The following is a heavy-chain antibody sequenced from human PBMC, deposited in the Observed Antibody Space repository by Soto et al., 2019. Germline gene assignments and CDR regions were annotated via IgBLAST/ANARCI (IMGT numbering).Heavy chain of an antibody. CDR2: ISYDGSNK. CDR3: ARGVHSPFVSMVYAILLYDY. CDR1: GFTFSSYA. Sequence: GGSLRLSCAASGFTFSSYAMHWVRQAPGKGLEWVAVISYDGSNKYYADSVKGRFTISRDNSKNTLYLQMNSLRAEDTAVYYCARGVHSPFVSMVYAILLYDYWGQGTLVTVSS. J-gene: IGHJ4*02. V-gene: IGHV3-30-3*01. D-gene: IGHD2-8*01.